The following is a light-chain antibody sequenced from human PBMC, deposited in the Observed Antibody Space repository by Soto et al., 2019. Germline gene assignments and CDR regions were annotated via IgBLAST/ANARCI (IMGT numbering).Light chain of an antibody. CDR3: QQYNIYPLT. Sequence: DIHMTQSPSTLSASVGDRVTITCRASQDINTWLAWYQQKAEKAPKSLIYAASSLQTGVPSRFSGSQSGTDFTLTISSLQPEDSATYYCQQYNIYPLTFGGGTKVEIK. J-gene: IGKJ4*01. CDR1: QDINTW. CDR2: AAS. V-gene: IGKV1D-16*01.